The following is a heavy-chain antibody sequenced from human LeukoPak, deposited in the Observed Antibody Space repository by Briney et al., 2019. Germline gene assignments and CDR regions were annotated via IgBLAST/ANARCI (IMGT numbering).Heavy chain of an antibody. Sequence: PSETLSLTCVVSGDYLSRYYRRWIQQPAAKELAWIGQIYASESNIYNPSLASRVTFSIDTSQKQCSLKVRSVTAADTAVYYCAGRDQTTGWSFDYWGQGSQVIVSS. D-gene: IGHD6-19*01. CDR2: IYASESN. CDR3: AGRDQTTGWSFDY. V-gene: IGHV4-4*07. CDR1: GDYLSRYY. J-gene: IGHJ4*02.